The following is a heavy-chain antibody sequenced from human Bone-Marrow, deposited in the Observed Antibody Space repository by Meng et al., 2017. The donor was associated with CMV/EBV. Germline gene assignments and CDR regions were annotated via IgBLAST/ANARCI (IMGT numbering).Heavy chain of an antibody. CDR3: ARGGADFWSGYYFDY. V-gene: IGHV4-59*12. Sequence: SETLSLTCTVSGGSISSYYWSWIRQPPGKGLEWIGYIYYSGSTYYNPSLKSRVTISVDTSKNQFSLKLSSVTAADTAVYYCARGGADFWSGYYFDYWGQGTLVTVSS. CDR1: GGSISSYY. CDR2: IYYSGST. J-gene: IGHJ4*02. D-gene: IGHD3-3*01.